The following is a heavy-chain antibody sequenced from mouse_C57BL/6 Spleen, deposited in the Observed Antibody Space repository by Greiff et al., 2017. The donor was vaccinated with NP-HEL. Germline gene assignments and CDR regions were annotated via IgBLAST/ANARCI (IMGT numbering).Heavy chain of an antibody. V-gene: IGHV5-16*01. CDR3: ARDRYYYGSARYFDV. CDR2: INYDGSST. D-gene: IGHD1-1*01. CDR1: GFTFSDYY. J-gene: IGHJ1*03. Sequence: EVQVVESEGGLVQPGSSMKLSCTASGFTFSDYYMAWVRQVPEKGLEWVANINYDGSSTYYLDSLKSRFIISRDNAKNILYLQMSSLKSEDTATYYCARDRYYYGSARYFDVWGTGTTVTVSS.